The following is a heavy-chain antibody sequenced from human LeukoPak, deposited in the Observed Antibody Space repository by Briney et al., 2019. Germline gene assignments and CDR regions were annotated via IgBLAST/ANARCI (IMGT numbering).Heavy chain of an antibody. CDR1: GFTFSSYS. CDR2: ISGSSSYI. CDR3: ARVGYSYGAFDY. Sequence: GGSLRLSCAASGFTFSSYSMNWVRQAPGKGLEWVSSISGSSSYIYYADSVKGRFTIPRDNAKNSLYLQMNSLRAEDTAVYYCARVGYSYGAFDYWGQGTLVTVSS. V-gene: IGHV3-21*01. J-gene: IGHJ4*02. D-gene: IGHD5-18*01.